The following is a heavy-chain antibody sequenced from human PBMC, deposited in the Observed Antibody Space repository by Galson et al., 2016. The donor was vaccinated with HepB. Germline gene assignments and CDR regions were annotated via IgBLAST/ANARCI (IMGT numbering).Heavy chain of an antibody. CDR1: GGFIASGGYS. D-gene: IGHD3-10*01. Sequence: TLSLTCAVSGGFIASGGYSWSWIRQPPGKGLEWIGYIYYSGSAFYNPSPKSQVTISVDLSENHFSLRLTSVSAADTAMYYCARVKGSAQDYWGQGTLVIVSS. J-gene: IGHJ4*02. V-gene: IGHV4-30-2*01. CDR2: IYYSGSA. CDR3: ARVKGSAQDY.